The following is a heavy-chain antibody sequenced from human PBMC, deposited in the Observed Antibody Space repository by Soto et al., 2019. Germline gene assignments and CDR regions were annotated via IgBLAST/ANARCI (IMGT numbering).Heavy chain of an antibody. Sequence: SETLSLTCTVSCGSISSYYRSWIRQPPGRGLEWIGYIYYSGSTNYNPSLKSRVTISVDTSKNKFSLKLSSVTAADTAVYYCARGDWGSTLDYWGQGTLVNVSS. CDR1: CGSISSYY. J-gene: IGHJ4*02. D-gene: IGHD7-27*01. CDR3: ARGDWGSTLDY. CDR2: IYYSGST. V-gene: IGHV4-59*01.